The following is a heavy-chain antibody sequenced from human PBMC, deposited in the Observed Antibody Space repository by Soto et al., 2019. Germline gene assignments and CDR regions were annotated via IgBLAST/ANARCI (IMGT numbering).Heavy chain of an antibody. CDR2: ISSSSSYI. J-gene: IGHJ3*02. CDR1: GFTFSSYS. CDR3: ARALTYCSSTSCPSPDAFDI. D-gene: IGHD2-2*01. V-gene: IGHV3-21*01. Sequence: GGSLRLSCAASGFTFSSYSMNWVRQAPGKGLEWVSSISSSSSYIYYADSVKGRFTISRDNAKNSLYLQMNSLRAEETAVYYCARALTYCSSTSCPSPDAFDIWGQGTMVTVSS.